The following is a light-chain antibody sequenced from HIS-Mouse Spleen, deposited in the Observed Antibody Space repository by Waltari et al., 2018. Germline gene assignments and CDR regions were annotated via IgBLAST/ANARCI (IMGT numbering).Light chain of an antibody. CDR2: DAS. Sequence: EIVLTQSPATLSLSPGERATLSCRASQSVSSYLACYQQNPGPAPRLLIYDASNRATGIPARFSGSGSGTDFTLTISSLEPEDFAVYYCQQRSNWPPLTFGGGTKVEIK. CDR3: QQRSNWPPLT. J-gene: IGKJ4*01. CDR1: QSVSSY. V-gene: IGKV3-11*01.